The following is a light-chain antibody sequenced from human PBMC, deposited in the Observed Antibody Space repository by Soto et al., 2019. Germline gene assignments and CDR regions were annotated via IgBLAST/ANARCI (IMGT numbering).Light chain of an antibody. CDR1: QSVRSN. CDR3: QQRDNWRWT. J-gene: IGKJ1*01. V-gene: IGKV3-11*01. CDR2: DVS. Sequence: EIVLTQSPATLSLSPGERATLSCRASQSVRSNLAWYQHKPGQAPRLLIYDVSNRATGSPLRFSGSRFGTDFTLTISNVEPDDFTDYYCQQRDNWRWTFGQGAKVEIK.